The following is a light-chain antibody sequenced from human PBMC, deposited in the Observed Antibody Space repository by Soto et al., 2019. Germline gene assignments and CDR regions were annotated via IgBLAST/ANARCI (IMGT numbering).Light chain of an antibody. CDR3: QQYSDWPPIT. CDR1: QSVANK. J-gene: IGKJ5*01. Sequence: EIVMTQSPATLSVSPGEGVTLSCRASQSVANKLAWYQQKPGQAPRLIIFDASIRATGVPARFSGSGSGTDFTLTVTSLQSEDFAVYYCQQYSDWPPITFGQGTRLEIK. CDR2: DAS. V-gene: IGKV3-15*01.